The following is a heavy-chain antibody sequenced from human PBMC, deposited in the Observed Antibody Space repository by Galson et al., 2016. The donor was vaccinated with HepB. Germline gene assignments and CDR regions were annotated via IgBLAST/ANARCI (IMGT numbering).Heavy chain of an antibody. CDR1: GDSVSNSNAG. Sequence: CAISGDSVSNSNAGWNWIRQSPSRGLEWLGRTYYRSKWSYDYADSVRSRIAIHPDTTKNQVSLQLSSVTVEDTAIDYCTIVRELGRGFHSWGQGTLVIVSS. D-gene: IGHD7-27*01. V-gene: IGHV6-1*01. CDR2: TYYRSKWSY. CDR3: TIVRELGRGFHS. J-gene: IGHJ4*02.